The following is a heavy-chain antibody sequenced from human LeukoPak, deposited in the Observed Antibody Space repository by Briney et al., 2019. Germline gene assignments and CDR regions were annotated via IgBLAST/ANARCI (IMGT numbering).Heavy chain of an antibody. V-gene: IGHV3-23*01. CDR3: AKSASMVRGVRWGDAFDI. CDR2: ISGSGGST. D-gene: IGHD3-10*01. Sequence: GGSLRLSCAASRFTFSSYAMSWVRQAPGKGLEWVSAISGSGGSTYYADSVKGRFTISRDNSKNTLYLQMNSLRAEDTAVYYCAKSASMVRGVRWGDAFDIWGQGTMVTVSS. CDR1: RFTFSSYA. J-gene: IGHJ3*02.